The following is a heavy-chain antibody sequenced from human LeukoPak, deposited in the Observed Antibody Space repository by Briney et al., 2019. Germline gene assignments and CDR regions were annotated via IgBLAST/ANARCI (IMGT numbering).Heavy chain of an antibody. CDR2: INYSGST. Sequence: SETLSLTCAVCGGSFSGYYWSWIRQPPGKGLEWIGEINYSGSTNYNPSLKSRVTISVDKSKNQFSLKLSSVIAADTAVYYCARGGGDYYMDAWGKGTTVTVSS. D-gene: IGHD3-16*01. J-gene: IGHJ6*03. V-gene: IGHV4-34*01. CDR3: ARGGGDYYMDA. CDR1: GGSFSGYY.